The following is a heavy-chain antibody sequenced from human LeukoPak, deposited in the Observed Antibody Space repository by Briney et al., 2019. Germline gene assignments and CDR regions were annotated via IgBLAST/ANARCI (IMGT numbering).Heavy chain of an antibody. J-gene: IGHJ4*02. CDR2: ISSSGSTI. V-gene: IGHV3-48*03. CDR3: ARDGYYDSSGPNY. Sequence: PGGSLRLSCAASGFTFSSYEMNWVRQAPGKGLEWVSYISSSGSTIYYADSVKGRFTISRDNAKNSLYLQMNSLRAEDTAVYYCARDGYYDSSGPNYWGQGTLVTVSS. CDR1: GFTFSSYE. D-gene: IGHD3-22*01.